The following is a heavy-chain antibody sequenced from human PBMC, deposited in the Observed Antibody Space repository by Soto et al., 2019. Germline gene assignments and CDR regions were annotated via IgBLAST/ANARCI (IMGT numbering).Heavy chain of an antibody. Sequence: QLQLQESGPGLVKPSETLSLTCTVSGGSISSTTYYWHWIRQSPGKGLEWIGSVYYSGSTYYNLSLKGRVTLSVDTSENQFSLRLTSVTAADTAVYYCAAPLWSLPFDYWGQGTLVTVSS. J-gene: IGHJ4*02. D-gene: IGHD2-21*02. V-gene: IGHV4-39*01. CDR3: AAPLWSLPFDY. CDR2: VYYSGST. CDR1: GGSISSTTYY.